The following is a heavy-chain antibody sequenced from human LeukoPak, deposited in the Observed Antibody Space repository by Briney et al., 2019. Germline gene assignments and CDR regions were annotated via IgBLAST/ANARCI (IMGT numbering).Heavy chain of an antibody. J-gene: IGHJ6*02. Sequence: GESLKISGKGSGYSFTSYWIGWVRQMPGKGLEWMGIIYPGDSDTRYSPSFQGQGTISADKPISTAYLQWISLKASDTAMYYCARLTHSYSSSWYIGRDYYYSYGMDVWGQGTTVTVSS. CDR1: GYSFTSYW. D-gene: IGHD6-13*01. V-gene: IGHV5-51*01. CDR2: IYPGDSDT. CDR3: ARLTHSYSSSWYIGRDYYYSYGMDV.